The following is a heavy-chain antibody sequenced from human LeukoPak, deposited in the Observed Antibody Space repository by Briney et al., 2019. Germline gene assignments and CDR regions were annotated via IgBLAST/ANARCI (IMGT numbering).Heavy chain of an antibody. D-gene: IGHD6-6*01. Sequence: SETLSLTCTDSGGSISSSSYYWGWIRQPPGKGLEWIGSIYYSGSTYYNPSLKSRVTISVDTSKNQFSLKLSSVTAADTAVYYCARQQLTYYFDYWGQGTLVTVSS. CDR3: ARQQLTYYFDY. CDR1: GGSISSSSYY. CDR2: IYYSGST. V-gene: IGHV4-39*01. J-gene: IGHJ4*02.